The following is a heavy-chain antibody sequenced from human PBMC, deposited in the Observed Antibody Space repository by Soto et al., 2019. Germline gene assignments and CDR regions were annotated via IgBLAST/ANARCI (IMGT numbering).Heavy chain of an antibody. CDR3: ATDTSGGFDH. CDR1: GYTFTNYG. CDR2: ISAYNGNT. J-gene: IGHJ4*02. Sequence: QVQLVQSGAEVKKPGASVKVSCKASGYTFTNYGITWVRQAPGQGLEWMGWISAYNGNTKYAQKFQGRVTMTTDTSTSTAYMELRSLRSVDTAVHYCATDTSGGFDHWGQGTLVTVSS. D-gene: IGHD6-19*01. V-gene: IGHV1-18*01.